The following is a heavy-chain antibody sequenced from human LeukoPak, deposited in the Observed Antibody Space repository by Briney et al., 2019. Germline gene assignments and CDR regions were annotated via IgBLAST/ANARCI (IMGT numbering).Heavy chain of an antibody. Sequence: PGGSLRLSCAASGFTFSSYAMHWVRQAPGKRLEWVSFIRYDGNNKNYADSAKGRFTISRDNSTDTLYLQMNSLRAEDTAVYFCAKGDDYGANTRLPKYNWFDPWGQGTLVTVSS. V-gene: IGHV3-30*02. J-gene: IGHJ5*02. CDR2: IRYDGNNK. D-gene: IGHD4-23*01. CDR3: AKGDDYGANTRLPKYNWFDP. CDR1: GFTFSSYA.